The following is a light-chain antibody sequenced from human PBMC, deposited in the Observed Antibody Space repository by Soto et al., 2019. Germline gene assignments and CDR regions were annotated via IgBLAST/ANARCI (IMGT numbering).Light chain of an antibody. Sequence: EIVLTQSPGTVSLSPGERATLSCRASQSVGSRWLAWYQQKPGQAPRVLIYGGSNRATGIPDRFSGSGSGTDFTLTISRLEPEDFAVYYCPQYYSSRTFGQGTKVE. CDR1: QSVGSRW. J-gene: IGKJ1*01. V-gene: IGKV3-20*01. CDR2: GGS. CDR3: PQYYSSRT.